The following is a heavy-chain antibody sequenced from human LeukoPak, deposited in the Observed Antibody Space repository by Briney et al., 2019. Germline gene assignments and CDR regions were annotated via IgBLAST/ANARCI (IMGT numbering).Heavy chain of an antibody. J-gene: IGHJ4*02. V-gene: IGHV3-30*04. D-gene: IGHD2-15*01. CDR1: GFTFSSYA. Sequence: GGSLRLSCAASGFTFSSYAMHWVRQAPGKGLEWVAVVSYDGSNKYHADSVKGRFTISRDNSKNTLYLQMNSLRAEDTAVYYCARDREAVVVYYFDYWGQGTLVTVSS. CDR3: ARDREAVVVYYFDY. CDR2: VSYDGSNK.